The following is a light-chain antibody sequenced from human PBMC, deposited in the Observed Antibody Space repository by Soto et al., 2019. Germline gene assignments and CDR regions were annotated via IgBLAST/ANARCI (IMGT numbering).Light chain of an antibody. J-gene: IGKJ2*01. Sequence: EIVLTQSPGTLSLSPGERATLSCRASQSVSSSYLAWYQQKPGQAPRLLIYGSSSRATGIPDRFSGSWSVTDFTLTISRLEPEDFAVYYCQHYGSSYTFGQGTKLEIK. CDR1: QSVSSSY. CDR2: GSS. CDR3: QHYGSSYT. V-gene: IGKV3-20*01.